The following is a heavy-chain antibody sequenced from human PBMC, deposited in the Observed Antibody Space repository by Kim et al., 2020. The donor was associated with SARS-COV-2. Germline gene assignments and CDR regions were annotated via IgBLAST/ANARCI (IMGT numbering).Heavy chain of an antibody. CDR2: ISYSGDGT. Sequence: GGSLRLSCAASGFTFSSYAMNWVRQAPGKGLEWVSSISYSGDGTFYANSVKGRFTISRDSSKNTLYLQMSSLRVEDTALYYCAKGRSSSCYSAVDCWGLGTLVIVSS. V-gene: IGHV3-23*01. J-gene: IGHJ4*01. D-gene: IGHD2-15*01. CDR1: GFTFSSYA. CDR3: AKGRSSSCYSAVDC.